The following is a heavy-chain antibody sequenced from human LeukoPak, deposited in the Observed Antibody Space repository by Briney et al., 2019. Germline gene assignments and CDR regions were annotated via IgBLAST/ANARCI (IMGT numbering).Heavy chain of an antibody. CDR3: ARDRTLAAILN. CDR1: GFTLRSYW. Sequence: GGSLRLSCAASGFTLRSYWMSWVRQAPGKGLEWVANINQDGSEKYYVDSVKGRFTISRDNAKNSLYLQMKRLRGEDTAVYYCARDRTLAAILNWGQGTLVTVSS. V-gene: IGHV3-7*05. D-gene: IGHD2-15*01. CDR2: INQDGSEK. J-gene: IGHJ4*02.